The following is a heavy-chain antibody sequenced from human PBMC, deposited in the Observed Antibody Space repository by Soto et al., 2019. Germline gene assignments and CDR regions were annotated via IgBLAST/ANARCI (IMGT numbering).Heavy chain of an antibody. CDR1: GFTFSSYG. D-gene: IGHD3-3*01. CDR3: AKGLEDFWSGYPIKQFDY. J-gene: IGHJ4*02. CDR2: ISYDGSNK. V-gene: IGHV3-30*18. Sequence: QVQLVESGGGVVQPGRSLRLSCAASGFTFSSYGMHWVRQAPGKGLEWVAVISYDGSNKYYADSVKGRFTISRDNSKNTLYLQMNSLRAEDTAVYYCAKGLEDFWSGYPIKQFDYWGQGTLVTVSS.